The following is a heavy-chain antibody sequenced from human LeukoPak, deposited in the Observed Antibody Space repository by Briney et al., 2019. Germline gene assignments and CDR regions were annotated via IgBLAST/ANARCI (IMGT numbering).Heavy chain of an antibody. CDR2: INHSGST. CDR1: GGSFSGYY. CDR3: ALRRIVGAAFDY. Sequence: SETLSLTCAVYGGSFSGYYWSWIRQPPGKGLEWIGEINHSGSTNYNPSLKSRVTISVDTSRNQFSLKLSSVTAADTAVYYCALRRIVGAAFDYWGQGTLVTVSS. J-gene: IGHJ4*02. V-gene: IGHV4-34*01. D-gene: IGHD1-26*01.